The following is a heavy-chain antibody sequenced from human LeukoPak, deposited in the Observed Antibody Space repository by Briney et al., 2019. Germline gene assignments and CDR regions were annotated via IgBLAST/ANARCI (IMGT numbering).Heavy chain of an antibody. D-gene: IGHD2-2*01. CDR2: IYHSGST. Sequence: SETLSLTCAVPGYSISSGYYWGWIRQPPGKGLEWIGSIYHSGSTYYNPSLKSRVTISVDTSKNQFSLKLSPVTAADTAVYYCARQLGYCSSTSCLLYWFDPWGQGTLVTVSS. J-gene: IGHJ5*02. CDR3: ARQLGYCSSTSCLLYWFDP. CDR1: GYSISSGYY. V-gene: IGHV4-38-2*01.